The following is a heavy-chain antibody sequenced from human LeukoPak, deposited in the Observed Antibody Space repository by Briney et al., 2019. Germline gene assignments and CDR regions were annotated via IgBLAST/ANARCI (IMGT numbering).Heavy chain of an antibody. V-gene: IGHV3-30*02. Sequence: PGGSLRLSCAASGFTFSNYGIHWVRQAPGKGLEWVAFIQYDGSDKYYADSVKGRFTISRDNSKNTLYLQMNSLRTEDTAVYYCRDPFDYWGQGTLVTVSS. CDR2: IQYDGSDK. CDR3: RDPFDY. J-gene: IGHJ4*02. CDR1: GFTFSNYG.